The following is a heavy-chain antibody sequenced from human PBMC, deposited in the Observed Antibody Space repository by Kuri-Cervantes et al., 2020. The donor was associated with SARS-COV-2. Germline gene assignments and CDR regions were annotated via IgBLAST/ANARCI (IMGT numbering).Heavy chain of an antibody. CDR2: IYYSGST. Sequence: SETLSLTCTVSGGSISSGDYYWSWIRQPPGKGLEWIGYIYYSGSTYYNPSLKSRVTISVDTSKNQFSLKLSSVTAADTAVYYCARGVRLLWFGVSHNWFDPWGQGTLVTVSS. V-gene: IGHV4-30-4*01. D-gene: IGHD3-10*01. CDR1: GGSISSGDYY. CDR3: ARGVRLLWFGVSHNWFDP. J-gene: IGHJ5*02.